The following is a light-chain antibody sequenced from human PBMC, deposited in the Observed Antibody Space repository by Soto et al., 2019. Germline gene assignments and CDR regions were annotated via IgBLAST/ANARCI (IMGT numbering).Light chain of an antibody. CDR1: QGVSSNY. J-gene: IGKJ1*01. CDR2: GAS. Sequence: ELVLTQSPGTLSLSPGERATLSCRASQGVSSNYLAWYQQKPGQAPRLLIYGASSRATGIPDRFSGSGSGTDFTLPISRLEPANFAVYYCQHYGSSPPWTFGQGTKVEIK. CDR3: QHYGSSPPWT. V-gene: IGKV3-20*01.